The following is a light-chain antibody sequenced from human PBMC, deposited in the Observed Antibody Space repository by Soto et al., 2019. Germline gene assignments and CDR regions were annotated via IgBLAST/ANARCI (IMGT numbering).Light chain of an antibody. Sequence: EIVLTHSPGTLSLSPGERATLSCRASQSVSSSYLAWYQQKPGQAPRLLIYDTSTRATGVPTRFSGTGSETDFTLTISRLEPEDFAVYYCQQYDNSPITFGQGTRLEIK. CDR2: DTS. CDR1: QSVSSSY. J-gene: IGKJ5*01. V-gene: IGKV3-20*01. CDR3: QQYDNSPIT.